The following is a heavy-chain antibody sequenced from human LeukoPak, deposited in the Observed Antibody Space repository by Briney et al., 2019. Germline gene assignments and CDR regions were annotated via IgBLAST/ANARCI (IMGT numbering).Heavy chain of an antibody. Sequence: SETLSLTCTVSGGSISSYYWGWIRQPPGKGLEWIGSIYYSGSTYYNPSLKSRVTISVDTSKNQFSLKLSSVTAADTAVYYCARDLSSSSWFIPHTHSNWFDPWGQGTLVTVSS. V-gene: IGHV4-39*07. J-gene: IGHJ5*02. D-gene: IGHD6-13*01. CDR2: IYYSGST. CDR3: ARDLSSSSWFIPHTHSNWFDP. CDR1: GGSISSYY.